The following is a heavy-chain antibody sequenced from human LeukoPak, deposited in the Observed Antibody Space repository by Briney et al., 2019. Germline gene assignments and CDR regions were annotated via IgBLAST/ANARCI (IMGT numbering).Heavy chain of an antibody. CDR2: ISASGGNT. CDR3: ARDSDVHCSGGSCTNFDY. Sequence: GGSLRLSCAASGFTFTTYAMNWVRQAPGRGLEWVSSISASGGNTFYAGSVKGRFTASRDNSKNTLFLQMNSLRAEDTAIYYCARDSDVHCSGGSCTNFDYWGQGTLVTVSS. V-gene: IGHV3-23*01. CDR1: GFTFTTYA. J-gene: IGHJ4*02. D-gene: IGHD2-15*01.